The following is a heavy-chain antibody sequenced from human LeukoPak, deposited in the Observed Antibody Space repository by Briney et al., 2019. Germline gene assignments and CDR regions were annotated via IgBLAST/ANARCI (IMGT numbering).Heavy chain of an antibody. CDR2: INHSGST. J-gene: IGHJ4*02. CDR3: ARGSPRWIEVIALSHFDY. D-gene: IGHD2-8*01. V-gene: IGHV4-39*07. Sequence: PSETLSLTCTVSGDSISSTTYYWSWIRQPPGKGLEWIGEINHSGSTNYNPSLKSRVTISVDTSKNQFSLKLSSVTAADTAVYYCARGSPRWIEVIALSHFDYWGQGTLVTVSS. CDR1: GDSISSTTYY.